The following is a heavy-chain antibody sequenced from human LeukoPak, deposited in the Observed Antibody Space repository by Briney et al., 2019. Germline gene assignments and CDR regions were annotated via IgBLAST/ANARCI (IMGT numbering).Heavy chain of an antibody. Sequence: SETLSLTCTVSGGSISSYYWSWIRQPPGKGLEWIGYIYYSGSTNYNPSPTSRVTISVDTSKNQTSLKLSSVTAAATAVYYCARGYYDILTSDAFDIWGQGTMVTVSS. CDR2: IYYSGST. D-gene: IGHD3-9*01. J-gene: IGHJ3*02. CDR1: GGSISSYY. V-gene: IGHV4-59*01. CDR3: ARGYYDILTSDAFDI.